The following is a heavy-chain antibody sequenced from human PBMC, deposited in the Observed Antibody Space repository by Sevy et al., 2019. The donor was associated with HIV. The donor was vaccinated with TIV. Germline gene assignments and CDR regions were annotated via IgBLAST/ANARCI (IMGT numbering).Heavy chain of an antibody. CDR3: AKDLGTSWAYGDYYYGMDV. D-gene: IGHD6-13*01. Sequence: GGSLRLSCAASGFTFSSYGMHWVRRAPGKGLEWVAFIRYDGSNKDYADSVKGRFTISRDNSKNSLYLQMNSLRAEDTAVYYCAKDLGTSWAYGDYYYGMDVWGQGTTVTVSS. CDR2: IRYDGSNK. CDR1: GFTFSSYG. J-gene: IGHJ6*02. V-gene: IGHV3-30*02.